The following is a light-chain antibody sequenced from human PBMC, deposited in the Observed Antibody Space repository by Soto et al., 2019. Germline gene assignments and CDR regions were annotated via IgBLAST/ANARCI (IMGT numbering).Light chain of an antibody. CDR2: AAS. CDR3: QQYDSPRGT. J-gene: IGKJ1*01. V-gene: IGKV3-20*01. Sequence: EIVLTQSPVTLSLSPGEGAALSCRASQSISKSNLAWYQQKPGQAPRLLVYAASSRATGIPVRFSGSGSGTDFTLTISRLEPEDFAIYYCQQYDSPRGTFGQGTKVDIK. CDR1: QSISKSN.